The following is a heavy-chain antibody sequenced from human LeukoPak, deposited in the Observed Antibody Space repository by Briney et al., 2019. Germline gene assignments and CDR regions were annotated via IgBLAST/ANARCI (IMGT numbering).Heavy chain of an antibody. CDR2: INPSGGST. D-gene: IGHD5-18*01. V-gene: IGHV1-46*01. J-gene: IGHJ6*02. CDR1: GYTFISYH. CDR3: ARERYNYGLWEGMDV. Sequence: ASVKVSCKASGYTFISYHMHWVRQAPEQGLEWMGIINPSGGSTSYAQKFQGRVTMTRDTSTSTVYMELSSLRSEDTAVYYCARERYNYGLWEGMDVRGQGTTVTVS.